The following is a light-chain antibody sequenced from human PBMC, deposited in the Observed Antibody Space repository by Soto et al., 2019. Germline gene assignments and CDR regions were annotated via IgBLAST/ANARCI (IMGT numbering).Light chain of an antibody. CDR2: GAS. J-gene: IGKJ1*01. CDR1: QSVSSN. Sequence: EIVMTQSPATLSVSPGERATLSCRASQSVSSNLAWYQQKPGQAPRLLIYGASTRATGIPARFSGSVSGTEFTLTIYSLQSEEFSDYYCQQYNNWPRTFGQGTKV. CDR3: QQYNNWPRT. V-gene: IGKV3-15*01.